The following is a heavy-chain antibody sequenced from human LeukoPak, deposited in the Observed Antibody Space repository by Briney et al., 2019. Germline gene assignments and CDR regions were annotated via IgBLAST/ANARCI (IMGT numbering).Heavy chain of an antibody. Sequence: ASVKVSCKAPGYTFTSYGISWVRQAPGQGLEWMGWISAYNGNTNYAQKLQGRVTMTTDTSTSTAYMELRSLRSDDTAVYYCARVHGIGGDYYYFDYWGQGTLVTVSS. V-gene: IGHV1-18*01. CDR3: ARVHGIGGDYYYFDY. CDR1: GYTFTSYG. CDR2: ISAYNGNT. D-gene: IGHD2-21*02. J-gene: IGHJ4*02.